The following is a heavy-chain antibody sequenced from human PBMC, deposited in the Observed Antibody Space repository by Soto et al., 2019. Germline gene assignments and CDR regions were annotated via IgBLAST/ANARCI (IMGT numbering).Heavy chain of an antibody. V-gene: IGHV4-39*01. CDR1: GGSISSSSYY. CDR2: NYYSGST. J-gene: IGHJ3*02. CDR3: ARHRVATITDDAFDI. Sequence: QLQLQESGPGLVKPSETLSLTCTVSGGSISSSSYYWGWIRQPPGKGLEWIGSNYYSGSTYYNPSLKSRVTISVDTSKNQFALKLSSVTAADTAVYYCARHRVATITDDAFDIWGQGTMVTVSS. D-gene: IGHD5-12*01.